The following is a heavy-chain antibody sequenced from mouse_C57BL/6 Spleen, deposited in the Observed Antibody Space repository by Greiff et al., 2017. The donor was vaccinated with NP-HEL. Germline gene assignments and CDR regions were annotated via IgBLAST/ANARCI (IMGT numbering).Heavy chain of an antibody. Sequence: QVHVKQPGAELVKPGASVKMSCKASGYTFTSYWLTWVKQRPGQGLEWIGDIYPGSGSTNYNEKFKSKATLTVDTSSSTAYMQLSSLTSEDSAVYYCARASSYYAMDYWGQGTSVTVSS. CDR3: ARASSYYAMDY. CDR2: IYPGSGST. J-gene: IGHJ4*01. CDR1: GYTFTSYW. V-gene: IGHV1-55*01. D-gene: IGHD1-1*01.